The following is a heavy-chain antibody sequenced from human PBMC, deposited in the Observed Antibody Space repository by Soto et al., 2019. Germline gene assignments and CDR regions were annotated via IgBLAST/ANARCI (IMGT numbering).Heavy chain of an antibody. D-gene: IGHD6-19*01. J-gene: IGHJ4*02. CDR2: IVPIFETL. CDR3: VVMGNVAVSNPRIFDY. Sequence: QVQLVQSGAEVKKPGSSVKVSCKASGATFSGYAINWVRQAPGQGLEWLGRIVPIFETLNYAERFQGRVAITADESTNTVYMELTKLTPEDTAVYYCVVMGNVAVSNPRIFDYWGQGTQVTVSS. V-gene: IGHV1-69*18. CDR1: GATFSGYA.